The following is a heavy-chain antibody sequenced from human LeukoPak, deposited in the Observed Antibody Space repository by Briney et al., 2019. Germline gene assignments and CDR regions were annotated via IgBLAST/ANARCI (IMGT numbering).Heavy chain of an antibody. V-gene: IGHV3-21*01. J-gene: IGHJ6*02. CDR3: AREGIVGATSEGYYYYYGMDV. D-gene: IGHD1-26*01. CDR2: ISSSSSYI. Sequence: GGSLRLSCAASGFTFSSYSMNWVRQAPGKGLEWVSSISSSSSYIYYADSVKGRFTISRDNAKNSLYLQMNSPRAEDTAVYYCAREGIVGATSEGYYYYYGMDVWGQGTTVTVSS. CDR1: GFTFSSYS.